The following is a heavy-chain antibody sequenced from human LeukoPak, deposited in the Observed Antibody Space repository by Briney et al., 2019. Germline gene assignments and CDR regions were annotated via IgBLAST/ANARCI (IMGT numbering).Heavy chain of an antibody. Sequence: SETLSLTCTVSGGSISSYYWSWIRQPPGKGLEWIGYIYYSGSTNYNPSLKSRVTISVDTSKNQISLKLSSVTAADTAVYYRARDYYDRRMDVWGQGTTVTVSS. D-gene: IGHD3-22*01. CDR2: IYYSGST. CDR3: ARDYYDRRMDV. J-gene: IGHJ6*02. CDR1: GGSISSYY. V-gene: IGHV4-59*01.